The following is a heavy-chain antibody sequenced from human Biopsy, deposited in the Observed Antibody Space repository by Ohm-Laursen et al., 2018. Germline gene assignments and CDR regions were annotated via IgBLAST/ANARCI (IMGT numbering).Heavy chain of an antibody. J-gene: IGHJ4*02. CDR3: ARDGDDSSGYAPHYFDY. V-gene: IGHV3-30*03. CDR1: GFTFTSYA. CDR2: ISYDGSGE. D-gene: IGHD3-22*01. Sequence: SLRLSCTASGFTFTSYAMHWVRQAPGKGLEWVAVISYDGSGEYYADSLQGRFIISRDNPKNTVDLQMNSLRAEDTAVYFCARDGDDSSGYAPHYFDYWGQGTLVTVSS.